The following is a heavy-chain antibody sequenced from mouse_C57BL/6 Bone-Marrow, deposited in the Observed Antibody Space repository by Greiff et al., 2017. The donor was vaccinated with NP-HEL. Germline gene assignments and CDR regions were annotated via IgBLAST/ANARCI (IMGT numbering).Heavy chain of an antibody. V-gene: IGHV1-61*01. Sequence: VQLQQPGAELVRPGSSVKLSCKASGYTFTSYWMDWVKQRPGQGLEWIGNIYPSDSETHYNQKFKDKATLTVDQSSSTAYMQLSSLTSEDSAVYYCAIRFYYDYDLPFDYWGQGTTLTVSS. CDR3: AIRFYYDYDLPFDY. D-gene: IGHD2-4*01. CDR1: GYTFTSYW. CDR2: IYPSDSET. J-gene: IGHJ2*01.